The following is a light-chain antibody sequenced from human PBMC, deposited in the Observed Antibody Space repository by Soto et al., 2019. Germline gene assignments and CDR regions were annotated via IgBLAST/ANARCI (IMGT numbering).Light chain of an antibody. CDR3: QQYYDAPQT. V-gene: IGKV4-1*01. J-gene: IGKJ1*01. CDR2: WAS. Sequence: DIVMTQSPDSLAVSLGERATINCKSSQSVLYSSNSKNYLAWNQQKPGQPPKLLIYWASTRESGVPDRFSGSGSGSDFTLTISSLQAEDVAVYYCQQYYDAPQTFGQGTKVEIK. CDR1: QSVLYSSNSKNY.